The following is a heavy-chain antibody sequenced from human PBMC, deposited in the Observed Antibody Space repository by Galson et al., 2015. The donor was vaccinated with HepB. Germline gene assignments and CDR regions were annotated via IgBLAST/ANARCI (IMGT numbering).Heavy chain of an antibody. CDR3: AKVFPEKTDGWYRQALYYFDS. V-gene: IGHV3-23*01. CDR1: GFRFGSYA. D-gene: IGHD6-19*01. Sequence: SLRLSCAASGFRFGSYAMAWVRQAPGKGLEWVSAITPSGDNTYSADSMKGRFTISRDNSQNTLFLQMNSLRADDTAIYFCAKVFPEKTDGWYRQALYYFDSWGQGTRVTVSS. J-gene: IGHJ4*02. CDR2: ITPSGDNT.